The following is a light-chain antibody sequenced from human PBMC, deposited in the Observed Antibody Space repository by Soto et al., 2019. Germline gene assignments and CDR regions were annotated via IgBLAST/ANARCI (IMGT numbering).Light chain of an antibody. CDR3: QQYYSTLRT. CDR2: WAS. V-gene: IGKV4-1*01. CDR1: KTSLDSSNNKDY. Sequence: DVVMTTPPASLPVSLGDNTDINCNSTKTSLDSSNNKDYLTWYQQKPGQPPKLLIYWASTREFGVPDRFSGSGSGTDFTLTISSLQAEDVAVYYCQQYYSTLRTFGQGTKVDIK. J-gene: IGKJ1*01.